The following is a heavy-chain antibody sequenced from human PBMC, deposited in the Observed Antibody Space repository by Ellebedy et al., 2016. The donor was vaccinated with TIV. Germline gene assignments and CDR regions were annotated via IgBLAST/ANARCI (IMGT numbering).Heavy chain of an antibody. CDR3: ARVGVHSAAHHDAFDK. Sequence: AASVKVSCKASGYTFTNYGITWVRQAPGQGLEWMGWISAYSCNTDYAQRLQGRVTVTTDTSTTTAYMELRSLRSDDTAVYYCARVGVHSAAHHDAFDKWGQGTMVTVSS. J-gene: IGHJ3*02. D-gene: IGHD2-21*01. V-gene: IGHV1-18*01. CDR1: GYTFTNYG. CDR2: ISAYSCNT.